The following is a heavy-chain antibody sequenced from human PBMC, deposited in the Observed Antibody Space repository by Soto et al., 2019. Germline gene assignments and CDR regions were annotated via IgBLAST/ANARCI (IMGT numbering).Heavy chain of an antibody. J-gene: IGHJ4*02. CDR2: ISYSGST. CDR1: GASFSSGSYC. Sequence: LSLTCTVSGASFSSGSYCWSWIRQPPGKGLEWIGYISYSGSTNYNPSLKSRVTLSVDTSKNQFSLKLSSVTAADTAVYYCARDPSGEVVLGTTGLDYWGQGTLVT. D-gene: IGHD1-7*01. V-gene: IGHV4-61*01. CDR3: ARDPSGEVVLGTTGLDY.